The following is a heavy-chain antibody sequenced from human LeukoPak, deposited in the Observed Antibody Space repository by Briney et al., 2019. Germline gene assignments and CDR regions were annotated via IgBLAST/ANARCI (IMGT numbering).Heavy chain of an antibody. Sequence: SETLSLTCSVSSVSISSHDWSWVRQSPEKGLEWIGYSHSSGDTSYSPSLKSRVTISLDTSKNQFSLRLNSVTAADTAVYFCAKGEYSRTSFYHYYMDVWGKGTTVTVSS. V-gene: IGHV4-59*11. CDR3: AKGEYSRTSFYHYYMDV. D-gene: IGHD6-6*01. CDR2: SHSSGDT. CDR1: SVSISSHD. J-gene: IGHJ6*03.